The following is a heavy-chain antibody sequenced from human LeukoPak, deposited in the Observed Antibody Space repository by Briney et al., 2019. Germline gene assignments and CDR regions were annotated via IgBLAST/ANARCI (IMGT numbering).Heavy chain of an antibody. CDR1: GYSFTSYW. Sequence: PGESLKISCKGSGYSFTSYWIGWVRQMPGKGLEWMGNIYPADSDTRYSPSFQGQVIISVDKSITTAYLQWSSLKASDSAMYYCAMIRGPTNSDFVYWGQGTLVTVSS. J-gene: IGHJ4*02. CDR3: AMIRGPTNSDFVY. V-gene: IGHV5-51*01. CDR2: IYPADSDT. D-gene: IGHD2-2*01.